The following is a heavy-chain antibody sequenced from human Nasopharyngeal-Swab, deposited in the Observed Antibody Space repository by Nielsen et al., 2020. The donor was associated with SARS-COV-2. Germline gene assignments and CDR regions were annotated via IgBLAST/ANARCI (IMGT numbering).Heavy chain of an antibody. D-gene: IGHD2-2*01. J-gene: IGHJ5*02. Sequence: ASVKVSCKASGYTFTSYGISWVRQAPGQGLEWMGWISAYNGNTNYAQKLQGRVTMTTDTSTSTAYMELRSLRSDDTAVYYCARDLPPIVVVPAAKTPGYNWFDPWGQGTLVTVSS. V-gene: IGHV1-18*01. CDR3: ARDLPPIVVVPAAKTPGYNWFDP. CDR1: GYTFTSYG. CDR2: ISAYNGNT.